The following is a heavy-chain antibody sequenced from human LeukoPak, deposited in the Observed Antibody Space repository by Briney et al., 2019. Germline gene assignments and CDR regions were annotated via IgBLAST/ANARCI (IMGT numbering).Heavy chain of an antibody. CDR2: ISGSGGST. V-gene: IGHV3-23*01. Sequence: GGSLRLSCAASGFTFSIYAMSWVRQAPGKGLEWVSAISGSGGSTYYGDSAKGRFTISRDNSKNTLYLQMISLRAEDTALYYCAKALTLTKTLFDYWGQGTLVTVSS. D-gene: IGHD4-17*01. J-gene: IGHJ4*02. CDR3: AKALTLTKTLFDY. CDR1: GFTFSIYA.